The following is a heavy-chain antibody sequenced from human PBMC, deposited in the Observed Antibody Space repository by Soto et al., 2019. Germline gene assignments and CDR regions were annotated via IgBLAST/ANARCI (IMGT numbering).Heavy chain of an antibody. Sequence: SETLSLTCTVSGGSISSGDYYWSWIRQPPGKGLEWIGYIYHSGSTYYNPSLKSRVTISVDTSKNQFSLKLNSVTAADTAVYYCAREYCSGGSCYIDYWGQGSLVIVSS. CDR1: GGSISSGDYY. D-gene: IGHD2-15*01. V-gene: IGHV4-30-4*01. CDR3: AREYCSGGSCYIDY. CDR2: IYHSGST. J-gene: IGHJ4*02.